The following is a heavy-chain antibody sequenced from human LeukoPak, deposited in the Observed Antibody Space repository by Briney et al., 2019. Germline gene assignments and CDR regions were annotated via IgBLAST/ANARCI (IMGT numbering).Heavy chain of an antibody. CDR2: ISSGVPT. D-gene: IGHD6-19*01. J-gene: IGHJ4*02. CDR1: GVSISRFF. CDR3: VQTTGWPGFDY. V-gene: IGHV4-4*09. Sequence: SESLSLICTTSGVSISRFFWAWVRQPPGKGLEWIGTISSGVPTYFDPSPKSRVTISVDTSKNASSLTLTSVTAADTAVYYCVQTTGWPGFDYWGQGILVSVSS.